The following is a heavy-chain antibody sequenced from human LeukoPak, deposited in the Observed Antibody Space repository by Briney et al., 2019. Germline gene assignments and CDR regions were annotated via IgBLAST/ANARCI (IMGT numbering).Heavy chain of an antibody. CDR1: GYTFTNFG. D-gene: IGHD6-19*01. CDR3: ARGGRGWSKDYFDY. Sequence: ASVKVSCKASGYTFTNFGFNWVRQGPGQGLEWVGWISADNGNTNYAKNLQGRVTMTTDTSTSTAYMELRNLRSDDTAVYYCARGGRGWSKDYFDYWGQGTLVTVSS. CDR2: ISADNGNT. J-gene: IGHJ4*02. V-gene: IGHV1-18*01.